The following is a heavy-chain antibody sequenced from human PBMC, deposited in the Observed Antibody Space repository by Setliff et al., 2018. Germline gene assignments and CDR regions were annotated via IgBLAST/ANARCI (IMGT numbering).Heavy chain of an antibody. CDR1: GYTFISYY. D-gene: IGHD3-10*01. Sequence: ASVKVSCKASGYTFISYYMHWVQQAPGKGLEWMGRVDPEDGHTKYAEKFQGRITISADMSLDIAHMELGSLTSEDTAVYYCTTGLRHGVPYFDLWGQGTLVTVSS. J-gene: IGHJ4*02. CDR3: TTGLRHGVPYFDL. CDR2: VDPEDGHT. V-gene: IGHV1-69-2*01.